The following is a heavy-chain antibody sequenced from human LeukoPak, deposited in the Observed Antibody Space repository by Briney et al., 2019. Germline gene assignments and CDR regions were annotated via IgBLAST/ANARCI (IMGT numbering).Heavy chain of an antibody. Sequence: PSETLSLTCTVSGGSISSSSYYWGWIRQPPGKGLEWIGSIYYSGSTYYNPSLKSRVTISVDTSKNQFSLKLSSVTAADTAVYYCAMIFGVVINWFDPWGQGTLVTVSS. J-gene: IGHJ5*02. CDR1: GGSISSSSYY. V-gene: IGHV4-39*01. CDR2: IYYSGST. D-gene: IGHD3-3*01. CDR3: AMIFGVVINWFDP.